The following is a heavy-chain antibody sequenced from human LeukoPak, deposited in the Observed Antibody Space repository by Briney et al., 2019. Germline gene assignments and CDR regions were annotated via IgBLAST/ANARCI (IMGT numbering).Heavy chain of an antibody. J-gene: IGHJ3*02. Sequence: GGSLRLSCAASGITFSSHAMSWVRQAPGKGLEWVSAISGSGGSTYYADSVKGRFTISGDNSKNTLYLQMNSLRAEDTAVYYCAKGGPATRNAFDIWGQGTMVTVSS. CDR1: GITFSSHA. CDR2: ISGSGGST. V-gene: IGHV3-23*01. D-gene: IGHD2-2*01. CDR3: AKGGPATRNAFDI.